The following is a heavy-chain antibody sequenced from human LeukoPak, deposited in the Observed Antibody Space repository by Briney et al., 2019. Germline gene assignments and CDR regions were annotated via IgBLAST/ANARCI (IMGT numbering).Heavy chain of an antibody. CDR3: ARSLLIAAAGSNWYFDL. Sequence: SETLSLTCTVSGGSISSYYWSWIRQPPGKGLEWIGSIYHSGSTYYNPSLKSRVTISVDTSKNQFSLKLSSVTAADTAVYYCARSLLIAAAGSNWYFDLWGRGTLVTVSS. V-gene: IGHV4-59*08. J-gene: IGHJ2*01. CDR1: GGSISSYY. CDR2: IYHSGST. D-gene: IGHD6-13*01.